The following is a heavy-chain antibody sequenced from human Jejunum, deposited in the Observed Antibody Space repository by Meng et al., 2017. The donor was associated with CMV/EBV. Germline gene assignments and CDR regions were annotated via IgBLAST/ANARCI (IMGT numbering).Heavy chain of an antibody. CDR1: FTGYF. CDR2: INPNSGDT. J-gene: IGHJ4*02. CDR3: ASLGESFVVVPAAMGSFDL. V-gene: IGHV1-2*06. Sequence: FTGYFLHWVRQAPGQGLEWRGRINPNSGDTHYAPRFQGRVTMTRDTSLSTAYMELSRLTSDDTAVYYCASLGESFVVVPAAMGSFDLWGQGTLVTVSS. D-gene: IGHD2-2*01.